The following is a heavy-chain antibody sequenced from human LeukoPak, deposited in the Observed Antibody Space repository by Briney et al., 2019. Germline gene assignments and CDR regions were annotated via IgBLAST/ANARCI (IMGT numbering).Heavy chain of an antibody. J-gene: IGHJ4*02. CDR3: ARQEYGSHGWYAY. V-gene: IGHV4-39*01. D-gene: IGHD6-19*01. CDR2: IYYSGST. Sequence: SETLSLTCTVSGGSISSSNYYWGWIRQPPGKGLEWIGSIYYSGSTYYNPSLKSRVTISVDTSKNQFSLKLSSVTAADTAVYYCARQEYGSHGWYAYWGQGTLVTVSS. CDR1: GGSISSSNYY.